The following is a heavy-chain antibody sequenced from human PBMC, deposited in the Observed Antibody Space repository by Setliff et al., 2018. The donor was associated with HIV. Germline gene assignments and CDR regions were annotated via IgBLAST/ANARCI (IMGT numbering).Heavy chain of an antibody. Sequence: GGSLRLSCAASGFTFSDYYMSWIRQAPGKGLEWISRITTDGSETQYAASVKGRATVSRDNAKNTLYLQINGLEVDETAVYYCARESTHCTGASCYANWFDPWGQGTLVTVSS. CDR3: ARESTHCTGASCYANWFDP. CDR1: GFTFSDYY. V-gene: IGHV3-11*04. D-gene: IGHD2-8*02. J-gene: IGHJ5*02. CDR2: ITTDGSET.